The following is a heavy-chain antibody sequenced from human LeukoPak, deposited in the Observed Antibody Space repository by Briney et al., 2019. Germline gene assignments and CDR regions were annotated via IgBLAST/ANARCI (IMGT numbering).Heavy chain of an antibody. CDR2: IYTSGST. D-gene: IGHD3-9*01. V-gene: IGHV4-4*07. CDR3: ARNPSYDILTGYSDYYGMDV. Sequence: PSETLSLTCTVSGGSISSYYWSWIRQPAGKGLEWIGRIYTSGSTNYNPSLKSRVTMSVDTSKNQFSLKLSSVTAADTAVYYCARNPSYDILTGYSDYYGMDVWGQGTTVTVSS. J-gene: IGHJ6*02. CDR1: GGSISSYY.